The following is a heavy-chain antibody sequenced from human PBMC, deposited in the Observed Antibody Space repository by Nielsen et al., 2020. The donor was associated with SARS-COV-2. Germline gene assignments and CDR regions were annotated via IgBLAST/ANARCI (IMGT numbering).Heavy chain of an antibody. J-gene: IGHJ3*02. CDR1: GFTFSSYG. CDR2: ISYDGSNK. CDR3: AKPRGGSYHDAFDI. V-gene: IGHV3-30*18. Sequence: GGSLRLSCAASGFTFSSYGMHWVRQAPGKGLEWVAVISYDGSNKYYADSVKGRFTISRDNSKNTLYLQMNSLRAEDTAVYYCAKPRGGSYHDAFDIWGQGTMVTVSS. D-gene: IGHD1-26*01.